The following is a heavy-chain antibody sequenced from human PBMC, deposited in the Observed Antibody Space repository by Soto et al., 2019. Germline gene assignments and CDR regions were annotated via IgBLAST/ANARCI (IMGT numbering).Heavy chain of an antibody. CDR1: GFTFDDYD. Sequence: QPGGSLRLSCAASGFTFDDYDMHWVRQAPGKGLEWVSGISWNSGSIGYADSVKGRFTISRDNAKNSLYLQMNSLRAEDTALYYCAKSRGFGEDYYSGMDVWGQGTTVTVSS. V-gene: IGHV3-9*01. CDR3: AKSRGFGEDYYSGMDV. CDR2: ISWNSGSI. D-gene: IGHD3-10*01. J-gene: IGHJ6*02.